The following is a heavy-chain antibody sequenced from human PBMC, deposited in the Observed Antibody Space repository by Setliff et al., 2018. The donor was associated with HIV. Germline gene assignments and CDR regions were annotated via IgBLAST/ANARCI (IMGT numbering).Heavy chain of an antibody. V-gene: IGHV4-39*01. CDR3: ASPASDSSTVNGADY. J-gene: IGHJ4*02. CDR2: IYYSGST. Sequence: SETLSLTCTVSGGSIRSTSHYWGWIRQPPGKGLEWIGSIYYSGSTHYNPSLKSRVTISVDTSKNQFSLKLSSVTAADTAVYYCASPASDSSTVNGADYWGQGTLVTVSS. CDR1: GGSIRSTSHY. D-gene: IGHD6-13*01.